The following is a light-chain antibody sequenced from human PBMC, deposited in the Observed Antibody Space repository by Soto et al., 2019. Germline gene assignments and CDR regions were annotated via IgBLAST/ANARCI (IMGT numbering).Light chain of an antibody. Sequence: EIVLTQSPGTLSLSSGERATLSCRASQSVRSNFLAWYQQKPGQAPRLLIYGASNRATGIPDRFSGSGSGTDFTLTITRLEPEDFAMYYCQRYDSFRTLGHGTKVDIK. J-gene: IGKJ1*01. CDR2: GAS. CDR3: QRYDSFRT. V-gene: IGKV3-20*01. CDR1: QSVRSNF.